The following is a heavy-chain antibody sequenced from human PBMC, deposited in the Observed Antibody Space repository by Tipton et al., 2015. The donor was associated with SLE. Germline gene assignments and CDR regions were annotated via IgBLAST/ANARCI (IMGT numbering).Heavy chain of an antibody. D-gene: IGHD3-3*01. CDR3: AIELRFSQPPFDL. V-gene: IGHV4-39*01. CDR1: GGSIIRISYY. Sequence: TLSLTCTVSGGSIIRISYYWGWLRQPPGKGLVGIGTIFYNGATQYKPSLKSRVTIAVDKSKNQFSLRLNSMTAADTAVYFCAIELRFSQPPFDLWGRGTLVTVSS. CDR2: IFYNGAT. J-gene: IGHJ2*01.